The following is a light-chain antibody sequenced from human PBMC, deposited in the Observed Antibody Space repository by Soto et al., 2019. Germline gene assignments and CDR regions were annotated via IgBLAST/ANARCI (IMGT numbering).Light chain of an antibody. V-gene: IGLV4-69*01. CDR1: SGHSSYA. CDR3: QTWDTGSVI. J-gene: IGLJ2*01. Sequence: QSVLTQSPSASVSLGASVKFTCTLSSGHSSYAIAWHQQQPEKGPRYLMKLNSDGSHNKGDGIPDRFSGSSSGAERYLTISSLQSEDEADYYCQTWDTGSVIFGGGTKLTVL. CDR2: LNSDGSH.